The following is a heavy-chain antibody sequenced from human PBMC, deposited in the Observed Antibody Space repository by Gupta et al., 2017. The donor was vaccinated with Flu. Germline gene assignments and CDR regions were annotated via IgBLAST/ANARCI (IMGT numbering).Heavy chain of an antibody. CDR3: ARNRGWEQFDY. Sequence: EVHLLSSCGGLVQPGGSLRLSCAASGSTSSDSWMNWVRQAPGKGLEWVANINQDGTTKNNVDSVKGRFTVSRDNAKNSPYLQMDSLRDEDTSVYFCARNRGWEQFDYWGQGTLVTVSS. J-gene: IGHJ4*02. D-gene: IGHD5-24*01. V-gene: IGHV3-7*01. CDR1: GSTSSDSW. CDR2: INQDGTTK.